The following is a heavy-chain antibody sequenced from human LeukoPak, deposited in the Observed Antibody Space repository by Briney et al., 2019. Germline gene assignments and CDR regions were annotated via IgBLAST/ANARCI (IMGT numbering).Heavy chain of an antibody. CDR2: ITSTSTYI. J-gene: IGHJ4*02. CDR3: VRRGPNNSGLDY. D-gene: IGHD5-12*01. CDR1: GFTFSSYT. Sequence: GGSLRLSCAASGFTFSSYTFIWVRQAPGKELQWVASITSTSTYIYYADSVQGRFAVSRDNAKNSLYLQMNSLRAEDTAVFYCVRRGPNNSGLDYWGQGTLVTVSS. V-gene: IGHV3-21*01.